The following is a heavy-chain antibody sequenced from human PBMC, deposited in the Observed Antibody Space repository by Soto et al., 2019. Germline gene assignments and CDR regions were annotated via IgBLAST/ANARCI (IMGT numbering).Heavy chain of an antibody. D-gene: IGHD3-22*01. CDR3: AMYFSSGGFSN. Sequence: PSETLSLTCAVSGGSISSGGYSWSWIRQPPGKGLEWIGYIYHSGSTYYNPSLKSRVTISVDRSKNQFSLKLSTVNAADTAVYYSAMYFSSGGFSNWGQGALVTVSS. V-gene: IGHV4-30-2*01. CDR1: GGSISSGGYS. CDR2: IYHSGST. J-gene: IGHJ4*02.